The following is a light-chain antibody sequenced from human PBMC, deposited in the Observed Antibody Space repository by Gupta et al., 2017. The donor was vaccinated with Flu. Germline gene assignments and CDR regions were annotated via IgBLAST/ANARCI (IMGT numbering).Light chain of an antibody. V-gene: IGKV1-39*01. CDR2: AAS. J-gene: IGKJ2*01. CDR1: QSISSY. Sequence: DIQMTQSPSSLSASVGDRVTITCRASQSISSYLNWYQQKPGKAPKLLIFAASNFHSGVPSRFSGSGSGTDFTLTIASLQPEDFATYYCQQSYGTPPAFGQGTKLEIK. CDR3: QQSYGTPPA.